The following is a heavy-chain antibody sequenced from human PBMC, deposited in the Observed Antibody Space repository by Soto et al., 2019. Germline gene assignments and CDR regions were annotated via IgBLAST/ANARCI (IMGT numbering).Heavy chain of an antibody. CDR2: ISYDGSNK. Sequence: GGSLRLSCAASGFTFSSYGMHWVRQAPGKGLEWVAVISYDGSNKYYADSVKGRFTISRDNSKNTLYLQMNSLRAEDTAVYYCAKDRSYSKYDAFDIWGQGTMVTVSS. D-gene: IGHD2-15*01. CDR1: GFTFSSYG. J-gene: IGHJ3*02. V-gene: IGHV3-30*18. CDR3: AKDRSYSKYDAFDI.